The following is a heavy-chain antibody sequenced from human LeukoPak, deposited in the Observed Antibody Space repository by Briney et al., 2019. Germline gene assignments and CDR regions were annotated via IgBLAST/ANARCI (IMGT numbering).Heavy chain of an antibody. V-gene: IGHV1-18*01. CDR2: ISAYNGNT. Sequence: GASVKVSCKASGYTFTSDGISWVRQAPGQGLEWMGWISAYNGNTNYAQKLQGRVTMTTDTSTSTAYMELRSLRSDDTAVYYCARDRALGVVVPASNYWGQGTLVTVSS. CDR1: GYTFTSDG. J-gene: IGHJ4*02. D-gene: IGHD2-2*01. CDR3: ARDRALGVVVPASNY.